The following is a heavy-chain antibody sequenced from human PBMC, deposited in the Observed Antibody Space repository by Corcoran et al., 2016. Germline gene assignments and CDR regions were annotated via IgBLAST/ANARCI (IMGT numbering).Heavy chain of an antibody. CDR1: GDSVSSNSAA. CDR3: ASNYYDSSARGAFDI. V-gene: IGHV6-1*01. CDR2: TYYKSKWYT. J-gene: IGHJ3*02. D-gene: IGHD3-22*01. Sequence: QVQLQQSGPGLVKPSQTLSLTCAISGDSVSSNSAAWNWIRQSPSRGLEGLGRTYYKSKWYTDYAVSVKSRITIKPDTSKNQFYLQLNSVTPEDTAVYYCASNYYDSSARGAFDIWGQGTMVTVSS.